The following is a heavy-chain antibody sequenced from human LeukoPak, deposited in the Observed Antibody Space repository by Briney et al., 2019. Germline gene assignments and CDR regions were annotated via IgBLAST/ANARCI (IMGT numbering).Heavy chain of an antibody. D-gene: IGHD3-10*01. CDR2: ISSSGSTI. CDR1: GFTFSSYE. J-gene: IGHJ4*02. V-gene: IGHV3-48*03. Sequence: GGSLRLSCAASGFTFSSYEMNWVRQAPGKGLEWVSYISSSGSTIYYADSVKGRFTTSRDNAENTLYLQMNSLRAEDTAVYYCTRDTFGPNDYWGQGTLVTVSS. CDR3: TRDTFGPNDY.